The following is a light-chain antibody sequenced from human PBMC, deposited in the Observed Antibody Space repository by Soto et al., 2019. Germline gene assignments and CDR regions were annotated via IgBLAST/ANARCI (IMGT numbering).Light chain of an antibody. CDR3: QQSYITPPIT. J-gene: IGKJ5*01. Sequence: DIQMTQSPSSLSASVGDRVTITCRASRSIRNYLNWYQLKPQKAPKLLIYTASRLQSGVPSRFSGSGSGTDFTLTISNLQPEDFATYYCQQSYITPPITFGQGTRLEIK. CDR1: RSIRNY. CDR2: TAS. V-gene: IGKV1-39*01.